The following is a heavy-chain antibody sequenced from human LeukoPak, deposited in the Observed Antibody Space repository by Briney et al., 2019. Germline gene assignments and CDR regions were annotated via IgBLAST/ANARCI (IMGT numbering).Heavy chain of an antibody. CDR3: ARDGAYSASNI. CDR1: GGSIVSDDYY. V-gene: IGHV4-30-4*01. D-gene: IGHD6-13*01. CDR2: IHYSGST. J-gene: IGHJ3*02. Sequence: SETLSLTCTVSGGSIVSDDYYWSWIRQPPGKGLEWIGYIHYSGSTYYNPSLKSPVTISVDTSKNQFSLKLSSVTAADTAVYYCARDGAYSASNIWGQGTMVAVSS.